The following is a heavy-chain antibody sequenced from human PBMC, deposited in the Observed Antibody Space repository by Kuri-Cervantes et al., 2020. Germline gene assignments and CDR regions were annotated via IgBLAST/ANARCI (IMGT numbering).Heavy chain of an antibody. D-gene: IGHD3-22*01. CDR3: ARAGRGMDSSGYSPYYYGMDV. J-gene: IGHJ6*02. V-gene: IGHV4-30-4*01. CDR2: IYYSGST. CDR1: GGSISSGDYY. Sequence: LRLSCTVSGGSISSGDYYWSWIRQPPGKGLEWIGYIYYSGSTYYNPSLKSRVTISVDTSKNQFSLKLSSVTAADTAVYYCARAGRGMDSSGYSPYYYGMDVWGQGTTVTVSS.